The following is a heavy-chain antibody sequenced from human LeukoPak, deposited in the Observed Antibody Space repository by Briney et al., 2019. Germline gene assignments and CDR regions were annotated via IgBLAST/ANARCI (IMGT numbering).Heavy chain of an antibody. CDR1: GFTFSSYS. CDR2: IRSSSSYI. D-gene: IGHD6-19*01. J-gene: IGHJ4*02. V-gene: IGHV3-21*01. CDR3: ARGGSLAVAPHQYYFDY. Sequence: PGGSLRLSCAASGFTFSSYSMNWVRQAPGKGLEWVSSIRSSSSYIYYADSVKGRFTISRDNAKNSLYLQMNSLRAEDTAVYYCARGGSLAVAPHQYYFDYWGQGTLVTVSS.